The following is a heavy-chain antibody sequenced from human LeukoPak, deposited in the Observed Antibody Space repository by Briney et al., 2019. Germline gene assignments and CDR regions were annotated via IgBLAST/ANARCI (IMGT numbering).Heavy chain of an antibody. CDR3: ATSESQTRFDY. V-gene: IGHV5-51*01. CDR2: IFPGDSDS. D-gene: IGHD1/OR15-1a*01. J-gene: IGHJ4*02. CDR1: GYRFTTYW. Sequence: GESLKISCKGSGYRFTTYWVGWVRQLPGKGLEWMGIIFPGDSDSSHSPSFQGQVTLSADKSINTAYLQWSSLKASDTAVYYCATSESQTRFDYWGQGTLVTVSS.